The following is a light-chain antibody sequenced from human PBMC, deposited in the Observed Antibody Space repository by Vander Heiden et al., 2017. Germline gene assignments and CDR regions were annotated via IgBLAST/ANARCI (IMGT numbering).Light chain of an antibody. CDR2: LAS. J-gene: IGKJ3*01. V-gene: IGKV4-1*01. Sequence: DIVLAQSPASLAVSLGESATIKCKSSQTILYSPNNRNYLAWYQQKPGQPPKLLIYLASNRESDVPYRFIGIGYGTDFTLTTTGLQAEDLAVYYCQQYNSNPPSFTSGQGTKVEIK. CDR1: QTILYSPNNRNY. CDR3: QQYNSNPPSFT.